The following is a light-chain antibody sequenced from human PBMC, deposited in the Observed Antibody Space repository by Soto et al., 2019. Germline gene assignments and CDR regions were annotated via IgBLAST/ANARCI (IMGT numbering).Light chain of an antibody. J-gene: IGLJ1*01. CDR1: SSDDGSYNL. CDR3: CSYAGGTAYV. CDR2: DVS. V-gene: IGLV2-23*02. Sequence: QSVLTQPASVSGSPGQSITISCTGTSSDDGSYNLVSWYQQHPGKAPKLIIYDVSKRPSGLSNRFSGSKSGNTASLTISGLQAEDEADYYCCSYAGGTAYVFGTGTKVTVL.